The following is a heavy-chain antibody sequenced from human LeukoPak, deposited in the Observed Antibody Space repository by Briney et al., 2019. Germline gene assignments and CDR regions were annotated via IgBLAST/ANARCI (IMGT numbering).Heavy chain of an antibody. V-gene: IGHV3-7*01. CDR1: GFTFNNYW. CDR2: INQDGSGK. Sequence: GGSLRLSCAASGFTFNNYWMSWVRQAPGKGLEWVANINQDGSGKHYVDSVKGRFTISRDNAKNSLYLPMNSLRAEDTAVYFCAKASIAGAIGVLDYWGQGTLVTVSS. D-gene: IGHD1-26*01. CDR3: AKASIAGAIGVLDY. J-gene: IGHJ4*02.